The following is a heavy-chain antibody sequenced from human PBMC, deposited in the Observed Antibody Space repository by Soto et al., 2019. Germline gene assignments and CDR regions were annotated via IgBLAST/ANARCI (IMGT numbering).Heavy chain of an antibody. D-gene: IGHD2-2*01. CDR1: GYSFTGYS. J-gene: IGHJ5*02. V-gene: IGHV1-3*01. CDR3: ASGGYCSSTSCHEGNWFDP. Sequence: ASVKVSCKASGYSFTGYSMHWVRQAPGQGLEWMGWINPRNGDTKYSRKFQGRVTITRDTSASTAYMELSSLRSEDTAVYYCASGGYCSSTSCHEGNWFDPWGQGTLVTVSS. CDR2: INPRNGDT.